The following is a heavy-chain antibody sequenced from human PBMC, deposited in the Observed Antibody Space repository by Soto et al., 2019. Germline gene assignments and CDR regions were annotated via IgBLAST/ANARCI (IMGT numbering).Heavy chain of an antibody. J-gene: IGHJ6*02. V-gene: IGHV4-39*01. D-gene: IGHD3-16*01. CDR2: IYYSGST. CDR3: ARRGFMTYYYGMDV. Sequence: PSETLSLTCTVSGGSISSSSYYWGWIRQPPGKGLEWIGSIYYSGSTYYNPSLKSRVTISVDTSKNQLSLKLSSVTAADTAVYYCARRGFMTYYYGMDVWGQGTTVTVSS. CDR1: GGSISSSSYY.